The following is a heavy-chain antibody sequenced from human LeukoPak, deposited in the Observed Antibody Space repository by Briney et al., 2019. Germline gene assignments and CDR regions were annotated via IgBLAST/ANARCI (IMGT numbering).Heavy chain of an antibody. CDR2: ISYDGSNK. CDR1: GFTFSSYE. J-gene: IGHJ4*02. Sequence: GGSLRLSCAASGFTFSSYEINWVRQAPGKGLEWVAVISYDGSNKYYADSVKGRFTISRDNSKNTLYLQMNSLRAEDTAVYYCAKDRGGSGSYYYDYWGQGTLVTVSS. D-gene: IGHD3-10*01. V-gene: IGHV3-30*18. CDR3: AKDRGGSGSYYYDY.